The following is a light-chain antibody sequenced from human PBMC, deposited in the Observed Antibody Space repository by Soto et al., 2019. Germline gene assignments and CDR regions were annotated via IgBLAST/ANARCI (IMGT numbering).Light chain of an antibody. V-gene: IGLV1-51*01. CDR3: GTWDSSLSVEV. CDR1: SSNIGNNY. CDR2: DNN. J-gene: IGLJ2*01. Sequence: QAVVTQPPSVSAAPGQKVTISCSGSSSNIGNNYVSWYQQLPGTAPKLLIYDNNKRPSGIPDRLSGSKSGTSATLGITGLQNGDEADYYCGTWDSSLSVEVFGGGTKVTVL.